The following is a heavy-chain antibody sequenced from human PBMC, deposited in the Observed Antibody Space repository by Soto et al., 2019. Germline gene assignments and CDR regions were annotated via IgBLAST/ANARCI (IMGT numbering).Heavy chain of an antibody. CDR3: ASSGVVPAAPTRIIAVANY. J-gene: IGHJ4*02. V-gene: IGHV4-34*01. CDR1: GGSFSGYY. D-gene: IGHD2-2*01. CDR2: INHSGST. Sequence: SETLSLTCAVYGGSFSGYYWSWIRQPPGKGLEWIGEINHSGSTNYNPSLKSRVTISVDTSKNQFTLKLSSVTAADTAVYYCASSGVVPAAPTRIIAVANYWGQGTLVTVSS.